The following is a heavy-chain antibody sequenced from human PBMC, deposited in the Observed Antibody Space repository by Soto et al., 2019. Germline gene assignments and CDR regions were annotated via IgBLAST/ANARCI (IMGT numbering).Heavy chain of an antibody. Sequence: SVKVSCKASGGTFSSYTISWVRQAPGQGLEWMGRIIPILGIANYAQKFQGRVTITADKSTSTAYMELSSLRSEDTAVYYCARPRYFDGGDNWFDPWGQGTLVTVSS. D-gene: IGHD3-9*01. V-gene: IGHV1-69*02. CDR2: IIPILGIA. J-gene: IGHJ5*02. CDR1: GGTFSSYT. CDR3: ARPRYFDGGDNWFDP.